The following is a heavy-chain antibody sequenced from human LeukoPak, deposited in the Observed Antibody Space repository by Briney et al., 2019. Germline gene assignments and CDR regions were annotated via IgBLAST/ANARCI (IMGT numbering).Heavy chain of an antibody. Sequence: SETLSLTCTVSAGSISSYYWSWIRQPAGKGLEWIGRIYTSGSTNYNPSLKSRVTMSVDTSKNQFSLKLSSVTAADRAVYYCARDYDFWSGYYTLDYWGQGTLVTVSS. CDR2: IYTSGST. V-gene: IGHV4-4*07. D-gene: IGHD3-3*01. CDR1: AGSISSYY. J-gene: IGHJ4*02. CDR3: ARDYDFWSGYYTLDY.